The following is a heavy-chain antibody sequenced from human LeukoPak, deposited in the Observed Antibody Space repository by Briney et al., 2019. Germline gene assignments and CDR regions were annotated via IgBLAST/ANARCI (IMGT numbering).Heavy chain of an antibody. V-gene: IGHV4-34*01. D-gene: IGHD1-26*01. CDR1: GGSFSGYY. J-gene: IGHJ4*02. Sequence: SETLSLTCAVYGGSFSGYYWSWIRQPPGKGREWIGEINHSGSTNYNPSLKSRVTISVDTSKNQFSLKLSSVTAADTAVYYCAKGRRRYQKDSFDYWGQGTLVTVSS. CDR2: INHSGST. CDR3: AKGRRRYQKDSFDY.